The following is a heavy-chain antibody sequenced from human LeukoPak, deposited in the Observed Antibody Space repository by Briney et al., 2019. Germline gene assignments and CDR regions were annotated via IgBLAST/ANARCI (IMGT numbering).Heavy chain of an antibody. CDR1: GGTFSSYA. Sequence: SVKVSCKASGGTFSSYAISWVRQAPGQGLEWMGGIIPIFGTANYAQKFQGRVTITADESTSTAYMELRSLRSEDTAVYYCARPALRSGKYSSGWYLKYYFDYWGQGTLVTVSS. V-gene: IGHV1-69*01. CDR3: ARPALRSGKYSSGWYLKYYFDY. J-gene: IGHJ4*02. D-gene: IGHD6-19*01. CDR2: IIPIFGTA.